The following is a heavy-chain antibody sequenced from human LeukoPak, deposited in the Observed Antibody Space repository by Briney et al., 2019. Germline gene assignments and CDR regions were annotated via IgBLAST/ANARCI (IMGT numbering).Heavy chain of an antibody. CDR1: GFTFSDHY. CDR3: ARVLGYSGYDLAY. J-gene: IGHJ4*02. D-gene: IGHD5-12*01. V-gene: IGHV3-72*01. CDR2: TRNKANSYTT. Sequence: GGSLRLSCAASGFTFSDHYMDWVRQAPGKGLEWVGRTRNKANSYTTEYAASVKGRFTISRDDPKNSLYLQMNSLKTEDTAVYYCARVLGYSGYDLAYWGQGTLVTVSS.